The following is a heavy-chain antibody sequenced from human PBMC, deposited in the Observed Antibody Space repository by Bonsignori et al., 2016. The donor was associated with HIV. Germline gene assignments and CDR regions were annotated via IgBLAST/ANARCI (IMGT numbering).Heavy chain of an antibody. V-gene: IGHV1-2*02. J-gene: IGHJ4*02. CDR1: GYTFTDYY. D-gene: IGHD3-3*01. Sequence: ASVKVSCKASGYTFTDYYLHWVRQAPGQGLEWMGWINPKNGGTNYAQNFHGTVTMTRDTSLTTAYLELTRVTSNDTAVYYCARGSYYDFWSGPYYSDFWGQGTLVTVSS. CDR3: ARGSYYDFWSGPYYSDF. CDR2: INPKNGGT.